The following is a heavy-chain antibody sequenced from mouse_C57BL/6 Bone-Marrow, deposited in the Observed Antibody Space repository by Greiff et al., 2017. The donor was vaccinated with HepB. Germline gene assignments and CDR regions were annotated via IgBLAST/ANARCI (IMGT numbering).Heavy chain of an antibody. CDR3: AINYKNRDAMDY. CDR2: IHPSDSDT. D-gene: IGHD2-12*01. Sequence: VQLQQSGAELVKPGASVKVSCKASGYTFTSYWMHWVKQRPGQGLEWIGRIHPSDSDTNYNQKFKGKATLTVDKSSSIAYMQLSSLTSEDSAVYYCAINYKNRDAMDYWGQGTSVTVSS. CDR1: GYTFTSYW. J-gene: IGHJ4*01. V-gene: IGHV1-74*01.